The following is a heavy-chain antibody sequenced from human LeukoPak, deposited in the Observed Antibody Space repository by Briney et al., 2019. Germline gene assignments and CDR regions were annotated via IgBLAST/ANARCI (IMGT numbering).Heavy chain of an antibody. D-gene: IGHD3-10*01. CDR1: GFPFSTYG. V-gene: IGHV3-30*02. J-gene: IGHJ4*02. CDR3: ARDLRLVRGVKDDY. CDR2: IRYDGNNK. Sequence: GGSLRLSCAASGFPFSTYGMHWVRQAPGKGLEWVAFIRYDGNNKYYADSVKGRFTISRDNAKNSLYLQMNSLRDEDTAVYYCARDLRLVRGVKDDYWGQGTLVTVSS.